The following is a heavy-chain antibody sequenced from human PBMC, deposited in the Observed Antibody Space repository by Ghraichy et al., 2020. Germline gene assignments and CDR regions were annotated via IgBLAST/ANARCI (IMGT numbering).Heavy chain of an antibody. CDR2: IWYGGNNK. V-gene: IGHV3-33*01. CDR1: GFSFSSYG. Sequence: GGSLRLSCAASGFSFSSYGMHWVRQAPGKGLEWVAVIWYGGNNKYYADSVKGRFIISRDNSKNTLYLQMNSLRAEDTAVYYCARDLRAGTTTNWFDPWGQGTLVTVSS. D-gene: IGHD1-7*01. J-gene: IGHJ5*02. CDR3: ARDLRAGTTTNWFDP.